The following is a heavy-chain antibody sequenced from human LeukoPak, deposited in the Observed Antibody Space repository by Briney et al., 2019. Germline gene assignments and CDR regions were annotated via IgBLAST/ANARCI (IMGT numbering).Heavy chain of an antibody. D-gene: IGHD3-3*01. CDR2: ISSGSGYM. J-gene: IGHJ4*02. V-gene: IGHV3-21*01. CDR3: AKERVFGVVIIGY. Sequence: GGSLRLSCAASGFTFSSYNMNWVRQAPGKGLEWVSSISSGSGYMYYADSVKGRFTISRDNSKNTLYLQMNSLRAEDTAVYYCAKERVFGVVIIGYWGQGTLVTVSS. CDR1: GFTFSSYN.